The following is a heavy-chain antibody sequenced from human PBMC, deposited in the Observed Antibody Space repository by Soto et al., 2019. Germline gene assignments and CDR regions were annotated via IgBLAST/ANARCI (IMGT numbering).Heavy chain of an antibody. J-gene: IGHJ5*02. Sequence: ASVKVSCKASGYTFTGYYMHWVRQAPGQGLEWMGWINPNSGGTNYAQKFQGWVTMTRDTSISTAYMELSRLRSDDTAVYYCARADYGDYDLSPIWFDPWGQGTLVTVSS. CDR3: ARADYGDYDLSPIWFDP. V-gene: IGHV1-2*04. D-gene: IGHD4-17*01. CDR1: GYTFTGYY. CDR2: INPNSGGT.